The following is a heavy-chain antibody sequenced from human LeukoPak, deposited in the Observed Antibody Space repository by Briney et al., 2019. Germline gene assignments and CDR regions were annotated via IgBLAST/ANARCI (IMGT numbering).Heavy chain of an antibody. J-gene: IGHJ3*01. CDR3: ARQRDTASVGAFDV. CDR1: GASIRTNTNFWGWNTSNY. CDR2: IHFSGTT. D-gene: IGHD5-18*01. V-gene: IGHV4-39*01. Sequence: SETLSLTCSVSGASIRTNTNFWGWNTSNYWGWIRQPPGKGLEWIGSIHFSGTTYYHPSLQNRLPISVDTSKNQFSLKVTSVTAADTALYYCARQRDTASVGAFDVWGQGTLVTVSS.